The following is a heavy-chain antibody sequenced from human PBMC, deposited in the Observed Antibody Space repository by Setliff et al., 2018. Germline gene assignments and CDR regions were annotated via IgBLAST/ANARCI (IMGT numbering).Heavy chain of an antibody. J-gene: IGHJ3*02. CDR1: GGSFSDYY. Sequence: SETLSLTCAAYGGSFSDYYWTWIRQPPGKGLDGIGEVYHSGSTNYSPSLKSRVTISIDTSKNQFSLKLSSVTAADTAVYYCARLPGYCNGGNCYGYYTFDIWGQGTMVTVSS. CDR3: ARLPGYCNGGNCYGYYTFDI. CDR2: VYHSGST. D-gene: IGHD2-15*01. V-gene: IGHV4-34*01.